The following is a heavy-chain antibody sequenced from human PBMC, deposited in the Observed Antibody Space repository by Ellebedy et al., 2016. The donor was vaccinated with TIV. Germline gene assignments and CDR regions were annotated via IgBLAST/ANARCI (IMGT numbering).Heavy chain of an antibody. CDR2: ISYDGSNK. Sequence: GESLKISCAASGFPFASYVMNWVRQAPGKGLEWVALISYDGSNKYFADSVQGRFTISSDNSQNTLYLLMNSLRGDDTAIYYCARALNHVDTVSTAPLDCWGQGTLVTVSS. CDR1: GFPFASYV. J-gene: IGHJ4*02. D-gene: IGHD5/OR15-5a*01. CDR3: ARALNHVDTVSTAPLDC. V-gene: IGHV3-30*04.